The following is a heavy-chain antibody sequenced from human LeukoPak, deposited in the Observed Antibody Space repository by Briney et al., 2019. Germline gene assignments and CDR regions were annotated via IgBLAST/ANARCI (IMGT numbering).Heavy chain of an antibody. CDR2: INPSGGST. CDR1: GYTFTSYY. J-gene: IGHJ6*03. V-gene: IGHV1-46*01. D-gene: IGHD6-6*01. CDR3: ARAEGSSSRGDYYYYYMDV. Sequence: ASVKVSCKASGYTFTSYYMHWVRQAPGQGLEWMGIINPSGGSTSYAQKFQGRVTMTRDTSTSTVYMELSSLRSEDTAVYYCARAEGSSSRGDYYYYYMDVWGKGTTVTVSS.